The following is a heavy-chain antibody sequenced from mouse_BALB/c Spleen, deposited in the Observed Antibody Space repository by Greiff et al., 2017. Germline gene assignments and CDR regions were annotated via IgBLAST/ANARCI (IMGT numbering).Heavy chain of an antibody. D-gene: IGHD1-1*01. CDR1: GDSITSCY. CDR2: ISYSGST. CDR3: ARYGIRGSFAY. Sequence: EVQLVESGPSLVKPSQTLSLTCSVTGDSITSCYWNWIRKFPGNKLEYMGYISYSGSTYYNPSLKSRISITRDTSKNQYYLQLNSVTTEDTATYYCARYGIRGSFAYWGQGTLVTVSA. J-gene: IGHJ3*01. V-gene: IGHV3-8*02.